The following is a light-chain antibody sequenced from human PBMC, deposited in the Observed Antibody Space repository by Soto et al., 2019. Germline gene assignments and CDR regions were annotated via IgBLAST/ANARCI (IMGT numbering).Light chain of an antibody. V-gene: IGLV2-14*03. J-gene: IGLJ1*01. CDR2: DVS. CDR3: SSYTGSATYV. CDR1: NSDVGAYNS. Sequence: QSALTQPASVSGSPGQSITISCTGTNSDVGAYNSVYWYQHHPGKAPKLMIYDVSNRPSGVSNRFSGSKSGNTASLTISGLQAEDEADYYCSSYTGSATYVFGTGTKLTVL.